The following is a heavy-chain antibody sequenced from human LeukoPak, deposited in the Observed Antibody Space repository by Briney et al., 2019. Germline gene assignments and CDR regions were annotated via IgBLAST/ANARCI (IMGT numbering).Heavy chain of an antibody. V-gene: IGHV5-51*01. J-gene: IGHJ4*02. CDR1: DYSFTTYS. CDR2: LYPGDSEA. CDR3: AKHGGDSPVTDYLDH. D-gene: IGHD3-16*01. Sequence: GEPLKISGKGLDYSFTTYSFGGVRQLPGKGLEWMGILYPGDSEARYSPSFEGQFIISADKSITTAYPQWSSLKAWDTAIYFCAKHGGDSPVTDYLDHWGQGTLITVSS.